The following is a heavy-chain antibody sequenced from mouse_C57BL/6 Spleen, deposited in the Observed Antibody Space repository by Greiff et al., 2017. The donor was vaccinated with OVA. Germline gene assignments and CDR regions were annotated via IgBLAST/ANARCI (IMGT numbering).Heavy chain of an antibody. CDR2: ISYDGSN. D-gene: IGHD1-1*01. V-gene: IGHV3-6*01. Sequence: DVQLQESGPGLVKPSQSLSLTCSVTGYSITSGYYWNWIRQFPGNKLEWMGYISYDGSNNYNPSLKNRISITRDTSKNQFFLKLNSVTTEDTATYYCATLLSGGFAYWGQGTLVTVSA. CDR1: GYSITSGYY. J-gene: IGHJ3*01. CDR3: ATLLSGGFAY.